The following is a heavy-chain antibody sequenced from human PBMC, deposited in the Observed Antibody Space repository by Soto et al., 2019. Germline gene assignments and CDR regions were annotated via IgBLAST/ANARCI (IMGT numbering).Heavy chain of an antibody. CDR1: GFTFSSYD. CDR3: ARAPSYYDFWSGYYGPRYGMDV. D-gene: IGHD3-3*01. V-gene: IGHV3-13*01. Sequence: GGSLRLSCAASGFTFSSYDMHWVRQATGKGLGWVSAIGTAGDTYYPGSVKGRFTISRENAKNSLYLQMNSLRAGDTAVYYCARAPSYYDFWSGYYGPRYGMDVWGQGTTVTVSS. J-gene: IGHJ6*02. CDR2: IGTAGDT.